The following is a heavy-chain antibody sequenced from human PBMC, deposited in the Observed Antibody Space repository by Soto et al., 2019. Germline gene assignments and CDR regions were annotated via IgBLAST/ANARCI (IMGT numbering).Heavy chain of an antibody. V-gene: IGHV1-46*01. CDR3: ARERPGYDFWSGYYSPRLDY. CDR2: INPSGGST. D-gene: IGHD3-3*01. Sequence: ASVKVSCKASGYTFTSYYMHWVRQAPGQGLEWMGIINPSGGSTSYAQKFQGRVTMTRDTSTSTVYMELSSLRSEDTAVYYCARERPGYDFWSGYYSPRLDYWGQGTLVTVSS. J-gene: IGHJ4*02. CDR1: GYTFTSYY.